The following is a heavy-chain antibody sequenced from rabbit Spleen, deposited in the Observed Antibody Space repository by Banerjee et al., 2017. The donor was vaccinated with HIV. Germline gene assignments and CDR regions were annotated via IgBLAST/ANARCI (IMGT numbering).Heavy chain of an antibody. J-gene: IGHJ4*01. CDR2: INTYTDKG. D-gene: IGHD2-1*01. Sequence: QEQLVESGGGLVKPEGSLTLTCKASGFSFSDRDVMCWVRQAPGKGLEWIACINTYTDKGVYATWAKGRFTISRTSSTKVTLQMTSLTAADTATYFCVRDLGYDDDSEKGYFNLWGPGTLVTVS. CDR1: GFSFSDRDV. CDR3: VRDLGYDDDSEKGYFNL. V-gene: IGHV1S45*01.